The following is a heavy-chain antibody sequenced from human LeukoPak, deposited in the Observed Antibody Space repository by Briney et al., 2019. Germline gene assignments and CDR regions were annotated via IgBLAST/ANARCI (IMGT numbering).Heavy chain of an antibody. CDR1: GFTFSSYS. D-gene: IGHD5-24*01. V-gene: IGHV3-21*03. Sequence: GGSLRLSCAASGFTFSSYSMNWVRQAPGKGLEWVSSLSSSSSYIYYADSVKGRFTISRDNAKNSLYLQMNSLKTEDTAVYYCTMSPERWLQLRRYFDYWGQGTLVTVSS. J-gene: IGHJ4*02. CDR2: LSSSSSYI. CDR3: TMSPERWLQLRRYFDY.